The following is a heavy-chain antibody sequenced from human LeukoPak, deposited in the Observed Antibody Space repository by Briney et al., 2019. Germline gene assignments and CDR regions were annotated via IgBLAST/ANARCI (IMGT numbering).Heavy chain of an antibody. CDR3: ARGESMRSGSYPQPPGY. CDR1: GYTFTSYY. J-gene: IGHJ4*02. CDR2: INPSGGST. D-gene: IGHD1-26*01. Sequence: GASVKVSCKASGYTFTSYYMHWVRQAPGQGLEWMGIINPSGGSTSYAQKFQGRVTMTRDTSTSTVYMELSSLRSEDTAVYYCARGESMRSGSYPQPPGYWGQGTLVTVSS. V-gene: IGHV1-46*01.